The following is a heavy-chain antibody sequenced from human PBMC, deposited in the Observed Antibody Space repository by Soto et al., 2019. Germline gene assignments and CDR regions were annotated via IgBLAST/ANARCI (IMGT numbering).Heavy chain of an antibody. CDR1: GFTFNIYE. CDR2: IDSSGTTK. J-gene: IGHJ4*02. Sequence: PGGSLRLSCATSGFTFNIYEMNWFRQAPGKGLEWVSYIDSSGTTKYYADSVKGRFTISRDNTKNSLYLQMTGLRAEDTAVYYCSSRHFSYSVPGYWGQGTLVTVSS. CDR3: SSRHFSYSVPGY. V-gene: IGHV3-48*03. D-gene: IGHD6-13*01.